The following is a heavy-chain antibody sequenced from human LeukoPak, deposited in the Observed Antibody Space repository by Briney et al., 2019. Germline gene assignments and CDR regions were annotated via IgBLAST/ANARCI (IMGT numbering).Heavy chain of an antibody. CDR1: GGSISSGGYS. CDR3: ARKTSSSCLDY. V-gene: IGHV4-30-2*01. J-gene: IGHJ4*02. CDR2: IYHSGST. D-gene: IGHD6-13*01. Sequence: SETLSLTCAVSGGSISSGGYSWSWIRQPPGKGLEWIGYIYHSGSTYYNPSLKSRVTISVDRSKNQFSLKLSSVTAADTAVYYCARKTSSSCLDYWGRGTLVTVSS.